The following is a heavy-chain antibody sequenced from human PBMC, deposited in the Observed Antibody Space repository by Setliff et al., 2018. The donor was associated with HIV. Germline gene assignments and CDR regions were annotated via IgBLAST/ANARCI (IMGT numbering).Heavy chain of an antibody. J-gene: IGHJ4*01. CDR1: DDSISSGVYY. CDR3: ARQRADCSGGSCYGY. CDR2: FYSGGGT. Sequence: SETLSLTCSVSDDSISSGVYYWAWIRQPPGKGLEWIGSFYSGGGTSYNPSLNSRVTISVDTSKNQFSLKLRSVTAADTSMYYCARQRADCSGGSCYGYWGQGTLVTVSS. V-gene: IGHV4-39*01. D-gene: IGHD2-15*01.